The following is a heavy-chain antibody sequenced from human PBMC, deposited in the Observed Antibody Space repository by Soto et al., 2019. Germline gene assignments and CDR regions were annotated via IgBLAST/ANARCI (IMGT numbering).Heavy chain of an antibody. CDR2: INANNGNT. CDR1: GYTFTNYG. CDR3: ARDTMTGYLQFDY. J-gene: IGHJ4*02. Sequence: QVQLVQSGAEVKKPGASVKVSCRASGYTFTNYGISWVRQAPGQGLEWMGWINANNGNTNYAQTLQGRVTMDTDTSTSTAYMELRSLRSDDTAVYYCARDTMTGYLQFDYWGQGTLVTVSS. V-gene: IGHV1-18*01. D-gene: IGHD3-9*01.